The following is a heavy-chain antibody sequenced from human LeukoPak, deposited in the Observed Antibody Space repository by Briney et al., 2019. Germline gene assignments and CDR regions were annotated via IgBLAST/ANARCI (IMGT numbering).Heavy chain of an antibody. CDR1: GFTFKKYA. D-gene: IGHD3-22*01. J-gene: IGHJ4*02. CDR3: VKDLYYDNSGYYSGAFDY. CDR2: INSNGGRT. V-gene: IGHV3-64D*06. Sequence: GGSLRLSCSASGFTFKKYAMHWVRQAPGKGLEYVSAINSNGGRTYYADSVKGRFTISRDNSKSTLFLQMSSLRVEDTAVYYCVKDLYYDNSGYYSGAFDYWGQGTLVTVSS.